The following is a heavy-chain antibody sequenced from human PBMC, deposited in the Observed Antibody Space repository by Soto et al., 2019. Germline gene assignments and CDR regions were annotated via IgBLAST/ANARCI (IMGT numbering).Heavy chain of an antibody. CDR2: INHSGGST. Sequence: QVQLVQSGAEVKKPGASVKVSCKASGYTFTSYYMHCVRQAPGKGFDWMGIINHSGGSTSYAQKFQGRDTMTSDTSTSTVYLELSRLRTEDTALYYIARHRTTFIVVLVGARKGGMDVWGQGTTGTVSS. CDR1: GYTFTSYY. J-gene: IGHJ6*02. D-gene: IGHD2-15*01. V-gene: IGHV1-46*01. CDR3: ARHRTTFIVVLVGARKGGMDV.